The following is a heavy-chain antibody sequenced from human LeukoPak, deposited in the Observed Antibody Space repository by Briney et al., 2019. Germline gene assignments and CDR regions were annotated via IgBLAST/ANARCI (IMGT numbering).Heavy chain of an antibody. CDR3: RAGDWNDDDSDM. CDR2: IRPDGSEK. J-gene: IGHJ3*02. V-gene: IGHV3-7*02. Sequence: GGSLRLSCAASGFTFSSYWMAWVRQAPGKGLEWVANIRPDGSEKYYVGSVKGRFTISRDNAKKSLYLQMNSLRAGDTAVYYCRAGDWNDDDSDMWGEGTMVTVSS. D-gene: IGHD1-1*01. CDR1: GFTFSSYW.